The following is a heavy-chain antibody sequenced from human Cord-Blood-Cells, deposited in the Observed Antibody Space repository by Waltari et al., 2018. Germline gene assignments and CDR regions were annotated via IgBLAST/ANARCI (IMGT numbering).Heavy chain of an antibody. J-gene: IGHJ3*02. V-gene: IGHV1-24*01. Sequence: QVQLVQSGAEVKKPGASVKVSCKVSGYTLTELSMHWVRQAPGKGLEWMGVFDPEDGETIYAQKFQGRVTMTEDTSTDTAYMELSSLRSEDTAVYYCATSPESLRYFDWSVAGAFDIWGQGTMVTVSS. D-gene: IGHD3-9*01. CDR3: ATSPESLRYFDWSVAGAFDI. CDR1: GYTLTELS. CDR2: FDPEDGET.